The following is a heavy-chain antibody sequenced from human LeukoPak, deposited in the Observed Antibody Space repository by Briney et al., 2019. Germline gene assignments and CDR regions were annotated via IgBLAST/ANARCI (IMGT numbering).Heavy chain of an antibody. V-gene: IGHV1-18*01. J-gene: IGHJ4*02. CDR3: ARELTEYYGSGSYYKGGLDY. CDR2: ISAYNGNT. Sequence: ASVRVSCKASGYIFTSYGISWVRQAPGQGLEWMGWISAYNGNTNYAQKLQGRVTMTTDTSTSTAYMELRSLRSDDTAVYYCARELTEYYGSGSYYKGGLDYWGQGTLVTVSS. D-gene: IGHD3-10*01. CDR1: GYIFTSYG.